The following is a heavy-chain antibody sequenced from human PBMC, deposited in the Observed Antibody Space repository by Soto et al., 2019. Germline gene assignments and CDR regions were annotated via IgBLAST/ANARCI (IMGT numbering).Heavy chain of an antibody. CDR2: IDPSDSYT. CDR3: ARVTTSSSWYPIDY. J-gene: IGHJ4*02. Sequence: PGKGLEWMGRIDPSDSYTNYSPSFQGHVTISADKSISTAYLQWSSLKASDTAMYYCARVTTSSSWYPIDYWGQGTLVTVSP. D-gene: IGHD6-13*01. V-gene: IGHV5-10-1*01.